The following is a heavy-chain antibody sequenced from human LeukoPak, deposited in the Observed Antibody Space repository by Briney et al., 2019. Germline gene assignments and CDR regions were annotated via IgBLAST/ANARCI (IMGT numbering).Heavy chain of an antibody. D-gene: IGHD3-22*01. J-gene: IGHJ4*02. Sequence: GESLKTSCKGSGYSFTSYWIGWVRQMPGKGLGWMGIIYPGDSGTRYSPSFQGQVTISADKSSNTAYLQWSSLKASDTAMYYCARHGDSDYDSSGYFPLPLDYWGQGTLVTVSS. V-gene: IGHV5-51*01. CDR1: GYSFTSYW. CDR3: ARHGDSDYDSSGYFPLPLDY. CDR2: IYPGDSGT.